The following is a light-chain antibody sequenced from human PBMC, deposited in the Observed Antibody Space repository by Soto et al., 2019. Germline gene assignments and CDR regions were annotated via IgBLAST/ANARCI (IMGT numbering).Light chain of an antibody. CDR2: WAS. J-gene: IGKJ5*01. CDR1: ESLLDSNGDSH. V-gene: IGKV2-28*01. CDR3: MQGLT. Sequence: DIVMTQSPLSLVVTPGEPASITCRSSESLLDSNGDSHLDWYLQTAGQSPQLLIYWASNRAAGVPDRFSGSGSGTDFTLKISRVGAEDVCNYYCMQGLTFGQGTRLEIK.